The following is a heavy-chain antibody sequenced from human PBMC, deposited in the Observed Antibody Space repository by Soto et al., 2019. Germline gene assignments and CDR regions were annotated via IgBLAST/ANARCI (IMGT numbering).Heavy chain of an antibody. CDR1: GDSVSSNSAA. Sequence: SQTLSLTCAISGDSVSSNSAAWNWIRQSPSRGLEWLGRTYYRSKWYNDYAVSVKSRITINPDTSKNQFSLQLNSVTPEDTAVYYCARDPGGGSSWYYYYYGMDVWGQWTTVTVS. D-gene: IGHD6-13*01. CDR2: TYYRSKWYN. J-gene: IGHJ6*02. CDR3: ARDPGGGSSWYYYYYGMDV. V-gene: IGHV6-1*01.